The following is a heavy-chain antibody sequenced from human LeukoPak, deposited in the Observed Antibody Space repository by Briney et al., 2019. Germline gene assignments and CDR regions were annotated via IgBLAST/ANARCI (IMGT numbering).Heavy chain of an antibody. Sequence: GGSLRLSCAASGFTFSSHSMNWVRQAPGKGLEWVSSISSSSSYIYYADSVKGRFTISRDNAKNSLYLQMNSLGAEDTAVYYCARVEQWLVPPVEWGQGTLVTVSS. V-gene: IGHV3-21*01. CDR2: ISSSSSYI. D-gene: IGHD6-19*01. CDR1: GFTFSSHS. J-gene: IGHJ4*02. CDR3: ARVEQWLVPPVE.